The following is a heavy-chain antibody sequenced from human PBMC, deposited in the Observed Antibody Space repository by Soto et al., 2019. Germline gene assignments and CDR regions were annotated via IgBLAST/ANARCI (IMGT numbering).Heavy chain of an antibody. CDR3: ARDKEDVVVVVAPLFDP. CDR1: GFTFSTYA. CDR2: ISNDGNNK. V-gene: IGHV3-30*09. D-gene: IGHD2-15*01. Sequence: QVPLVQSGGGVVQPGKSLRLSCAASGFTFSTYAMHWVRQTPSKGLEWVAIISNDGNNKYYADSVKGRFGISRDNSKNTVYLQMNSLRPEDTAVYYGARDKEDVVVVVAPLFDPWGQGTLVTVSS. J-gene: IGHJ5*02.